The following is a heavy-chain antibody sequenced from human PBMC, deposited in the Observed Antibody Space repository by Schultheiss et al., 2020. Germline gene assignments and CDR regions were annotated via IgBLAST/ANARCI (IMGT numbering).Heavy chain of an antibody. Sequence: SETLSLTCAVYGGSFSGYYWSWIRQPPGKGLEWIGEINHSGSTNYNPSLKSRVTISVDTSKNQFSLKLSSVTAADTAVYYCARKGLYNWFDPWGQGTLVTGSS. CDR1: GGSFSGYY. CDR3: ARKGLYNWFDP. J-gene: IGHJ5*02. V-gene: IGHV4-34*01. CDR2: INHSGST.